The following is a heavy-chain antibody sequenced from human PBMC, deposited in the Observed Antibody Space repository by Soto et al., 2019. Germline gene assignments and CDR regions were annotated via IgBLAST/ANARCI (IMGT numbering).Heavy chain of an antibody. Sequence: EVQVVESGGGLVQPGGSLRLSCAASGFTVNSNYMNWVRQAPGKGLEWVSVIDSGDTTYYADSVRGRFTISKHNSKNTVYLQMNSLRADDTAMYYCARDWRTAGATRDWGQGTLVTVSS. J-gene: IGHJ4*02. V-gene: IGHV3-53*04. D-gene: IGHD1-26*01. CDR3: ARDWRTAGATRD. CDR2: IDSGDTT. CDR1: GFTVNSNY.